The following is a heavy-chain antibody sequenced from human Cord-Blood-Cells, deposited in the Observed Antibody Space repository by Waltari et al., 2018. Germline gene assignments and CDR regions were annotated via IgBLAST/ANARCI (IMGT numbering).Heavy chain of an antibody. J-gene: IGHJ4*02. CDR1: GYTFTGYY. CDR2: INPNSGGT. CDR3: ARDQVYYGSGSYYDY. Sequence: QVQLVQSGAEVKKPGASVKVSCKASGYTFTGYYMHWVRQAPGQGLEWMGWINPNSGGTNYAQKFQGRVTMTRDTSISIAYMELSRLRSDDTAVYYCARDQVYYGSGSYYDYWGQGTLVTVSS. D-gene: IGHD3-10*01. V-gene: IGHV1-2*02.